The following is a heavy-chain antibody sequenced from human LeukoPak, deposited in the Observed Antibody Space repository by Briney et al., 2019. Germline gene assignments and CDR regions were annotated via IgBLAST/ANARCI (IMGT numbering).Heavy chain of an antibody. CDR3: AKASGPIAAAGALYNWFDP. V-gene: IGHV3-33*06. J-gene: IGHJ5*02. D-gene: IGHD6-13*01. CDR2: IWYDGSNK. Sequence: GGSLRLSCAASRFTFRTYGMHWVRQAPGKGLEWVAVIWYDGSNKYYADSVKGRFTISRDNSKNTLYLQMNSLRAEDTAVYYCAKASGPIAAAGALYNWFDPWGQGTLVTVSS. CDR1: RFTFRTYG.